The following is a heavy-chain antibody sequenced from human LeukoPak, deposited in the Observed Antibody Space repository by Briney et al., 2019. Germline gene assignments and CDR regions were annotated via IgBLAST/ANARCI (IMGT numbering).Heavy chain of an antibody. CDR2: IIPIFGTA. CDR3: ARDMYYYDSSGYYYFDY. V-gene: IGHV1-69*05. Sequence: SVKVSCKASGGTFSSYAISWVRQAPVQGLEWMGRIIPIFGTANYAQKFQGRVTITTDESTSTAYMELSSLRSEDTAVYYCARDMYYYDSSGYYYFDYWGQGTLVTVSS. J-gene: IGHJ4*02. D-gene: IGHD3-22*01. CDR1: GGTFSSYA.